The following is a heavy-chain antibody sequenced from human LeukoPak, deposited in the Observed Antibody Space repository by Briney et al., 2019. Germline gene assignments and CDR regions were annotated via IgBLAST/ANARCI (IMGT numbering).Heavy chain of an antibody. D-gene: IGHD3-22*01. J-gene: IGHJ4*02. CDR3: ARGTSSGYFQLYFDY. Sequence: PGGSLRLSCAASGFTFSSYAMHWVRQAPGKGLEYVSAISSNGGSTYYANSVKGRFTISRDNSKNTLYLQMGSLRAEDMAVYYCARGTSSGYFQLYFDYWGQGTLVTVSS. CDR1: GFTFSSYA. V-gene: IGHV3-64*01. CDR2: ISSNGGST.